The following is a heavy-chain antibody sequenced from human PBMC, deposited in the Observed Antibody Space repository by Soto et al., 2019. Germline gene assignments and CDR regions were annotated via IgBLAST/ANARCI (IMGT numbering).Heavy chain of an antibody. J-gene: IGHJ6*03. CDR2: IYYSGST. V-gene: IGHV4-59*08. CDR3: ARLQAVTYYDFWSGYSGVYYYYYMDV. Sequence: PSETLSLTCTVSGGSISSYYWSWIRQPPGKGLEWIGYIYYSGSTNYNPSLKSRVTISVDTSKNQFSLNLSSVTAADTAVYYCARLQAVTYYDFWSGYSGVYYYYYMDVWGKGTTVTVSS. CDR1: GGSISSYY. D-gene: IGHD3-3*01.